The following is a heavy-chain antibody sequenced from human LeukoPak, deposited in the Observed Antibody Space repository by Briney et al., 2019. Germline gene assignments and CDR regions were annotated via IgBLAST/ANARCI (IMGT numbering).Heavy chain of an antibody. D-gene: IGHD3-22*01. CDR2: INIDGSST. CDR1: GFTFSSYW. V-gene: IGHV3-74*01. CDR3: ARVALYYDRSGFSFDP. J-gene: IGHJ5*02. Sequence: VGSLRLSCAASGFTFSSYWMRWVRHAPGKGLGWVSRINIDGSSTSYADSAKGRFTISRDNAKNTLYLQMNSLRGEDTAVYYCARVALYYDRSGFSFDPWGQGTLVTVSS.